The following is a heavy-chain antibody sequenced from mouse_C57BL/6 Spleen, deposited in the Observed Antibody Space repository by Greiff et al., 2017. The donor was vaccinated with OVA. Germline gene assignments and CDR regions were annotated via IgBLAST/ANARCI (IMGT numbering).Heavy chain of an antibody. CDR3: ARTYYGSSYGWYFDV. V-gene: IGHV2-2*01. CDR2: IWSGGST. CDR1: GFSLTSYG. J-gene: IGHJ1*03. Sequence: QVQLKQSGPGLVQPSQSLSITCTVSGFSLTSYGVHWVRQSPGKGLEWLGVIWSGGSTDYNAAFISRLSISKDNSKSQVFFKMNSLQADDTAIYYWARTYYGSSYGWYFDVWGTGTTVTVSS. D-gene: IGHD1-1*01.